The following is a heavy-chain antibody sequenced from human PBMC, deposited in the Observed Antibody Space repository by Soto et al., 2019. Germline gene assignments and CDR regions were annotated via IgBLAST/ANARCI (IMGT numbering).Heavy chain of an antibody. V-gene: IGHV1-69*02. J-gene: IGHJ4*02. Sequence: QVQLVQSGAEVKRPGSSVKVSCKASGDTFNFYSINWVRQAPRLGLEWMGRVNPIVSMSNYAQKFQGSVTMTADKSTSTAYMELSSLRSEDTANYYCASSYGSGYRAFDYWAQGALVTVSS. CDR1: GDTFNFYS. CDR3: ASSYGSGYRAFDY. CDR2: VNPIVSMS. D-gene: IGHD3-10*01.